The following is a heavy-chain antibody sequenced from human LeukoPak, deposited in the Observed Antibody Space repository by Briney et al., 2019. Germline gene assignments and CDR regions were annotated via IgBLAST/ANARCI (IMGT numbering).Heavy chain of an antibody. CDR3: ARDQKVGTTATYTPFDP. J-gene: IGHJ5*02. CDR2: ISTYKGNT. D-gene: IGHD1-26*01. Sequence: ASVKVSCKASGYSFNSYGISWVRQAPGQGLEWMGWISTYKGNTNYAQKFQGRVSMTTDRSTSTAYLELSSLRSDDTAVYYCARDQKVGTTATYTPFDPWGQGTLVTVSS. CDR1: GYSFNSYG. V-gene: IGHV1-18*01.